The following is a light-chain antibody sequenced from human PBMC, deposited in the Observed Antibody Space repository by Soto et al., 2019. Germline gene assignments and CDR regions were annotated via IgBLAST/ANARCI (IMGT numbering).Light chain of an antibody. J-gene: IGKJ4*01. CDR1: QGIGST. CDR2: DAS. Sequence: IVMTQSPATLSVSPGERATLSCRASQGIGSTLAWYQQKPGQTPRLLIYDASPRATGIPARFSGIGSGTEFTLIISSLQSEDFGVYYCQHYKTWPLSFGGGTKVDIK. V-gene: IGKV3-15*01. CDR3: QHYKTWPLS.